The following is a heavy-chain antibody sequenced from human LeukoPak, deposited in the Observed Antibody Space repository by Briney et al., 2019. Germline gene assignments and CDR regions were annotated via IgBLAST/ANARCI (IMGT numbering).Heavy chain of an antibody. CDR1: GFTFSSYG. CDR3: AKERELYSSSWSSSDY. CDR2: IWYDGSNK. J-gene: IGHJ4*02. Sequence: PGGSLRLSCAASGFTFSSYGMHWVRQAPGQGLERVAVIWYDGSNKFYADSVKSRFTISRDNSKHTLYLQVNSLRAEDTAVYYCAKERELYSSSWSSSDYWGQGTLVTVSS. V-gene: IGHV3-33*06. D-gene: IGHD6-13*01.